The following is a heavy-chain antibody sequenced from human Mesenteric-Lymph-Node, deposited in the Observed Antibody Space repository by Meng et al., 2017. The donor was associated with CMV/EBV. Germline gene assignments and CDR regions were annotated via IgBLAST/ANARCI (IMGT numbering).Heavy chain of an antibody. Sequence: QVQLQQLGAGLLTPSEPLSLTCAVYGGSFSGYYWSWIRQPPGKGLEWIGEINHSGSTNYNPSLKRRVTISVDTSKNQFSLKLSSVTAADTAVYYCARHQRWLKSEGGFNYWGQGTLVTVSS. CDR1: GGSFSGYY. V-gene: IGHV4-34*01. CDR2: INHSGST. CDR3: ARHQRWLKSEGGFNY. D-gene: IGHD4-23*01. J-gene: IGHJ4*02.